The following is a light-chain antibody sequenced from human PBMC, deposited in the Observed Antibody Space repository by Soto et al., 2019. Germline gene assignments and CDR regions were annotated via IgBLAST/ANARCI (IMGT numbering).Light chain of an antibody. CDR2: DVS. J-gene: IGLJ2*01. CDR1: SSDVGDYNY. Sequence: QSALTQPASVSGSPGQSITISCTGASSDVGDYNYVSWYQQHPGKAPKLIIFDVSNRPSGISSRFSASKSANAASLTISGLQAEDGGDYYCASRRVFGGGTEVTVL. CDR3: ASRRV. V-gene: IGLV2-14*03.